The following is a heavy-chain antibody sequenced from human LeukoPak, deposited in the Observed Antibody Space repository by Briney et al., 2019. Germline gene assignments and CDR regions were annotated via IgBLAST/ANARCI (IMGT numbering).Heavy chain of an antibody. CDR1: GFTFSSYA. D-gene: IGHD2-15*01. J-gene: IGHJ4*02. CDR3: ARGKGGSYYFDY. V-gene: IGHV3-30-3*01. Sequence: PGRSLRLSCAASGFTFSSYAMHGVRQAPGKGLEWVAVISYDGSNKYYADSVKGRFTISRDNSKNTLYLQMNSLRAEDTAVYYCARGKGGSYYFDYWGQGTLVTVSS. CDR2: ISYDGSNK.